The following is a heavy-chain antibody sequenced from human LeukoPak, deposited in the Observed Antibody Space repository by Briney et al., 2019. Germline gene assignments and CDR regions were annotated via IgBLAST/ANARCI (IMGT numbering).Heavy chain of an antibody. CDR2: INPNSGGT. Sequence: ASVKVSCKASGYTFTGYYMHWVRQAPGQGLEWMGWINPNSGGTNYAQKLQGRVTMTRDTSISTAYMELSRLRSDDTAVYYCAREGPYSGSYHDGDYYFDYWGQGTLVTVSS. CDR1: GYTFTGYY. D-gene: IGHD1-26*01. V-gene: IGHV1-2*02. J-gene: IGHJ4*02. CDR3: AREGPYSGSYHDGDYYFDY.